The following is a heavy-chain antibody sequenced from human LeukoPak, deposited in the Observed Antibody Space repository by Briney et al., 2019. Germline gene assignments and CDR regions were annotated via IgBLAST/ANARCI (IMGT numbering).Heavy chain of an antibody. CDR2: IHPNGRDT. D-gene: IGHD3-10*01. CDR1: GCTFTNHH. CDR3: ASHYGPGPV. V-gene: IGHV1-2*02. Sequence: ASVKVSCKASGCTFTNHHIYWVRQAPGRGLEWMGWIHPNGRDTIYAQKFQGRATMTTDTSITTSYMELTSLTPDDTAVYYCASHYGPGPVWGQGTLVTVS. J-gene: IGHJ4*02.